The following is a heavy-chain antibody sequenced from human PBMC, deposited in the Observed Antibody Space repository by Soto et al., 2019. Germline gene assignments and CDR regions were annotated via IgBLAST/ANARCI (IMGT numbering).Heavy chain of an antibody. D-gene: IGHD4-17*01. CDR2: IYHSGST. CDR3: ARGMTTVTTFDY. V-gene: IGHV4-59*12. J-gene: IGHJ4*02. CDR1: GGSLSSYY. Sequence: SETLSLTCTVSGGSLSSYYWSWIRQSPGKGLEWIGYIYHSGSTYYNPSLKSRVTISVDRSKNQFSLKLSSVTAADTAVYYCARGMTTVTTFDYWGQGTLVTVSS.